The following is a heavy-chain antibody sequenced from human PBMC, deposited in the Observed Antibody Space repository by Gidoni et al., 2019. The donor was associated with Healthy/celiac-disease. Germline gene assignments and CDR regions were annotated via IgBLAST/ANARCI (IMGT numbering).Heavy chain of an antibody. CDR3: AREGTWLYSSSPGEGYYYYYGMDV. J-gene: IGHJ6*02. V-gene: IGHV3-48*02. Sequence: EVQLVESGGGLVQPGGSLRLSCAASGFTFSSYSMNWVRQAPGKGLEWVSYIRRCSSTIYYADSVKGRFTISRDNAKNSLYLQMNSLRDEDTAVYYCAREGTWLYSSSPGEGYYYYYGMDVWGQGTTVTVSS. D-gene: IGHD6-6*01. CDR2: IRRCSSTI. CDR1: GFTFSSYS.